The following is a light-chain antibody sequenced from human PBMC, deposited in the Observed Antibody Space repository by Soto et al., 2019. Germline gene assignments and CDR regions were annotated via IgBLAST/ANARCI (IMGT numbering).Light chain of an antibody. V-gene: IGKV3-20*01. J-gene: IGKJ4*01. CDR2: GAS. CDR1: QSVSSSY. CDR3: QQYGTSPLT. Sequence: EIVLTQSPGTVSLSPGERATLSCRASQSVSSSYLAWYQQKPGQAPRLLIHGASSRATGIPDRFSGSESGTDFTITISRLEPEDFGVYYCQQYGTSPLTFGGGTKVEIK.